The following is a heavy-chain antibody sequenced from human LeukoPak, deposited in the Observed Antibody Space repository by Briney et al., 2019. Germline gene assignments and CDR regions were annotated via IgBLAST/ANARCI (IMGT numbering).Heavy chain of an antibody. CDR2: INHSGST. Sequence: SETLSLTCAVYGGSFSGYYWSWIRQPPGKGLEWIGEINHSGSTNYNPSLKGRVTISVDTSKNQFSLKLSSVTAADTAVYYCARAYSSGWYVNYWGQGTLVTVSS. V-gene: IGHV4-34*01. D-gene: IGHD6-19*01. CDR3: ARAYSSGWYVNY. J-gene: IGHJ4*02. CDR1: GGSFSGYY.